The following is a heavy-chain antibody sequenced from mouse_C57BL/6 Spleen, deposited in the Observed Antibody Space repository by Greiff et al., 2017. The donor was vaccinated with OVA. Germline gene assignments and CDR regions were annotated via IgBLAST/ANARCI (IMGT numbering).Heavy chain of an antibody. CDR1: GFTFSNYW. Sequence: EVKLMESGGGLVQPGGSMKLSCVASGFTFSNYWMNWVRQSPEKGLEWVAQIRLKSDNYATHYAESVKGRFTISRDDSKSSVYLQMNNLRAEDTGIYYCTGGLGRGDWYFDVWGTGTTVTVSS. J-gene: IGHJ1*03. CDR3: TGGLGRGDWYFDV. D-gene: IGHD4-1*01. V-gene: IGHV6-3*01. CDR2: IRLKSDNYAT.